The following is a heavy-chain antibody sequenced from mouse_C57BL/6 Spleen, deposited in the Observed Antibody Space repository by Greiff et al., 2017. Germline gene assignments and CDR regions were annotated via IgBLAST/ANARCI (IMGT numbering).Heavy chain of an antibody. D-gene: IGHD1-1*01. J-gene: IGHJ4*01. Sequence: VKLQESGAELMKPGASVKLSCKATGYTFTGYWIEWVKQRPGHGLEWIGEILPGSGSTNYNEKFKGKATFTADTSSHTAYMQLSILTTEDSAIYYCARVGSFTTVAFMDYWGQGTSVTVSS. CDR2: ILPGSGST. CDR1: GYTFTGYW. CDR3: ARVGSFTTVAFMDY. V-gene: IGHV1-9*01.